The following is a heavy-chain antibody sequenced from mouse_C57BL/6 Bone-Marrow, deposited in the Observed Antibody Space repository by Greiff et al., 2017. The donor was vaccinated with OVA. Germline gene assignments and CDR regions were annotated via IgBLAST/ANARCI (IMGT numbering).Heavy chain of an antibody. CDR1: GYTFTSYG. Sequence: QVQLQQSGAELARPGASVKLSCKASGYTFTSYGISWVKQRTGQGLEWIGEIYPRSGNTYYNEKFKGKATLTADKSSSTAYMELRSLTSEDSAVDFCASKEGIYYGHYWGQGTTLTVSS. J-gene: IGHJ2*01. V-gene: IGHV1-81*01. CDR3: ASKEGIYYGHY. D-gene: IGHD2-1*01. CDR2: IYPRSGNT.